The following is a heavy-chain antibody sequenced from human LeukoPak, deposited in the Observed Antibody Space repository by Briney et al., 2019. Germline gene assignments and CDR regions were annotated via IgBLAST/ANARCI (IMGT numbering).Heavy chain of an antibody. CDR1: GFTFSSYA. Sequence: GGSLRLSCAASGFTFSSYAMTWVRQAPGKGLEWVSGISGSGGSTYYADSVKGRFTISRDNLRNVLYLQMNSLKVEDTALYYCARGLFLSGYLDAFDIWGQGTVVTVSS. D-gene: IGHD3-22*01. CDR2: ISGSGGST. CDR3: ARGLFLSGYLDAFDI. V-gene: IGHV3-23*01. J-gene: IGHJ3*02.